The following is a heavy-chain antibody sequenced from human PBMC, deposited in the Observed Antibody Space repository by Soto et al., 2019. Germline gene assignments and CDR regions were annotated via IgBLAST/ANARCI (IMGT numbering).Heavy chain of an antibody. V-gene: IGHV1-18*01. Sequence: QVQLVQSGAEVKKPGASVKVSCKASCYTFTTFGISWGRQDPGQGLEWMGWISAYTGSTNHAQMLQGRVTMANDTSTKTAYMELRSLRTHATAVYYCAIVLEYSSSWWRHSAFHSWGQGKMVTDSS. CDR2: ISAYTGST. CDR1: CYTFTTFG. J-gene: IGHJ3*02. CDR3: AIVLEYSSSWWRHSAFHS. D-gene: IGHD2-2*01.